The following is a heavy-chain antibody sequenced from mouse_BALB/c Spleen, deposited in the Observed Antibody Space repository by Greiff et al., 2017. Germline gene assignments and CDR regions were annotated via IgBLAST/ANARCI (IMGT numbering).Heavy chain of an antibody. V-gene: IGHV5-17*02. CDR2: ISSGSSTI. Sequence: EVKLVESWGGLVQPGGSRKLSCAASGFTFSSFGMHWVRQAPEKGLEWVAYISSGSSTIYYADTVKGRFTISRDNPKNTLFLQMTSLMSEDTAMYYCAREDGSSYFYAMDYWGQGTSVTVSS. CDR1: GFTFSSFG. CDR3: AREDGSSYFYAMDY. J-gene: IGHJ4*01. D-gene: IGHD1-1*01.